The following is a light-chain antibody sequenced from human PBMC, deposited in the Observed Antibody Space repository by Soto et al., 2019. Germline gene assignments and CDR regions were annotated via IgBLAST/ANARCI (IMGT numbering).Light chain of an antibody. V-gene: IGKV3-11*01. J-gene: IGKJ1*01. CDR3: QQRNNWPWT. Sequence: ENVLTQSPATLSLSPGERATLSCRASQSVNSYLAWYQQKAGQAPRLLIYDASNRATGIPARFSGSGSGTDFTLTISTLEPEDIAVYYCQQRNNWPWTFGQGTKVEIK. CDR2: DAS. CDR1: QSVNSY.